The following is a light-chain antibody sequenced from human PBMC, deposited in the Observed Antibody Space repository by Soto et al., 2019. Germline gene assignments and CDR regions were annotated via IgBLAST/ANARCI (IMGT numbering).Light chain of an antibody. CDR2: QTS. CDR3: HQRQSWPRT. Sequence: EIVLTQSPATLSSFPGDRVTLSCRASQYINTRLAWYQHRPGQAPRLPIYQTSIRAAGIPARFSASGTGTDFTLTISDVQPEDFEVYYCHQRQSWPRTFGQGTKVDLK. CDR1: QYINTR. V-gene: IGKV3-11*01. J-gene: IGKJ1*01.